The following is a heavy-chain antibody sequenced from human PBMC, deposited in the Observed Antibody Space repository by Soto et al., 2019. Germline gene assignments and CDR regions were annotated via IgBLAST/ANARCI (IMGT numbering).Heavy chain of an antibody. CDR3: ARVKGGSYYYFDY. Sequence: QLQLQESGSGLVKPSQTLSLTCAVSGGSISSGGYSWSWIRQPPGKGLEWIGYIYHSGSTYYNPSLKRGVSISGDSSKNQFSLKQRSVTAADTAVYYCARVKGGSYYYFDYCGQGTLVTVS. CDR1: GGSISSGGYS. CDR2: IYHSGST. J-gene: IGHJ4*02. V-gene: IGHV4-30-2*01. D-gene: IGHD1-26*01.